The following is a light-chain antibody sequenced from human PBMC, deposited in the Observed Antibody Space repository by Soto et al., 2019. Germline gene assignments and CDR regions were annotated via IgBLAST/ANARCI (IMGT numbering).Light chain of an antibody. Sequence: EIVLTQSPGTLSLSPGERATLSCRASQSVSSIYLAWYQQKPGQAPRLLIYGASSRATGIPDRFSGSGSGTDFTLTISRREHEDYGVYYCQQYGSSRWTFGQGTKVEI. CDR3: QQYGSSRWT. V-gene: IGKV3-20*01. J-gene: IGKJ1*01. CDR2: GAS. CDR1: QSVSSIY.